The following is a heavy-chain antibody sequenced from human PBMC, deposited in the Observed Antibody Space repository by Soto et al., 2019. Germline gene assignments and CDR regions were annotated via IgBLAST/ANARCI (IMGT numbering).Heavy chain of an antibody. CDR1: GGTFSSYA. CDR3: ARASRVGYCSGGSCYGAYYYYGMDV. D-gene: IGHD2-15*01. J-gene: IGHJ6*02. CDR2: IIPIFGTA. Sequence: SVKVSCKASGGTFSSYAISWVRQAPGQGLEWMGGIIPIFGTANYAQKFQGRVTITADESTSTAYMELSSLRSEDTAVYYCARASRVGYCSGGSCYGAYYYYGMDVWGQGTTVTVSS. V-gene: IGHV1-69*13.